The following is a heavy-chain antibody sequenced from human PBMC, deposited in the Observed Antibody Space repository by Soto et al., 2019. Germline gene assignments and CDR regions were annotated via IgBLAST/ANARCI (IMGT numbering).Heavy chain of an antibody. V-gene: IGHV5-10-1*01. J-gene: IGHJ4*02. Sequence: PVESLKSSCNGSGYSFAGYWITWVRQKPGKGLEWMGRIDPSDSQTYYSPSFRGHVTISATKSITTVFLQWSSLRASDTAMYYCARQIYDSDTGPNFQYYFDSWGQGTPVTVSS. CDR2: IDPSDSQT. CDR1: GYSFAGYW. D-gene: IGHD3-22*01. CDR3: ARQIYDSDTGPNFQYYFDS.